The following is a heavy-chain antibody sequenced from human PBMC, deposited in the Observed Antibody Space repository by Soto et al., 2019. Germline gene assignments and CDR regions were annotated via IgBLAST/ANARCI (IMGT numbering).Heavy chain of an antibody. Sequence: QVQLVESGGGVVQPGRSLRLSCAASGFTFSSYGMHWVRQAPGKGLEWVAVISYDGSNKYYADSVKGRFTISRDNSKNTLYLQMNSLRAEDTAVYYCANARTDYDILPGYRVGEGPFDYWGQGTLVTVSS. V-gene: IGHV3-30*18. CDR3: ANARTDYDILPGYRVGEGPFDY. J-gene: IGHJ4*02. D-gene: IGHD3-9*01. CDR1: GFTFSSYG. CDR2: ISYDGSNK.